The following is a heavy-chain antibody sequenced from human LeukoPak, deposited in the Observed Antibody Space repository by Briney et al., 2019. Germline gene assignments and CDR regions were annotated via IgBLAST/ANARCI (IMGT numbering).Heavy chain of an antibody. Sequence: SQTLSLTSTVSGGSISSGSYYWSWIRQPAGKGLEWIGRIYTSGSTNYNPSLKSRVTISVDTSKNQFSLKLSSVAAADTAVYYCARGYLAFDIWGQGTMVTVSS. V-gene: IGHV4-61*02. J-gene: IGHJ3*02. CDR2: IYTSGST. CDR3: ARGYLAFDI. D-gene: IGHD3-9*01. CDR1: GGSISSGSYY.